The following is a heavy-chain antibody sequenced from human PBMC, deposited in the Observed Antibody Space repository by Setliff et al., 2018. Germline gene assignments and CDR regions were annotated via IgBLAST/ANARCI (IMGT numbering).Heavy chain of an antibody. Sequence: GGSLRLSCAASGFTVSSNYMSWVRQAPGKGLEWVANIKQDGGEKYYVDSVKGRFTISRDNPNNSLYLQMNNLRAEDTAVYYCARGGYSYGYWGQGTLVTVSS. J-gene: IGHJ4*02. CDR2: IKQDGGEK. CDR1: GFTVSSNY. CDR3: ARGGYSYGY. D-gene: IGHD5-18*01. V-gene: IGHV3-7*04.